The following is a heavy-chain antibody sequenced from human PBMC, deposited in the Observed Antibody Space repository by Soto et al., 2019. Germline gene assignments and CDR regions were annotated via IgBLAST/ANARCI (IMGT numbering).Heavy chain of an antibody. J-gene: IGHJ6*02. V-gene: IGHV3-33*08. CDR2: IWYDGSNK. CDR1: GFTFSTYA. D-gene: IGHD1-26*01. CDR3: ARDGKELLLGMDV. Sequence: PGGSLRLSCAASGFTFSTYAMSWVRRAPGKGLEWVAVIWYDGSNKYYADSVKGRFTISRDNSKNTLYLQMNSLRAEDTAVYYCARDGKELLLGMDVWGQGTTVTVSS.